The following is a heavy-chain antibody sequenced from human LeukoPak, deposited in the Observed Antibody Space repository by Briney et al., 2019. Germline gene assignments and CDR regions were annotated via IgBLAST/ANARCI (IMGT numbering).Heavy chain of an antibody. CDR1: GGTFNNYT. J-gene: IGHJ4*02. D-gene: IGHD3-10*01. CDR2: INPSGGST. CDR3: ARGDRKTFGDY. Sequence: ASVKVSCKASGGTFNNYTISWVRQAPGQGLEWMGIINPSGGSTSYAQKFQGRVTMTRDMSTSTVYMELSSLRSEDTAVYYCARGDRKTFGDYWGQGTLVTVSS. V-gene: IGHV1-46*02.